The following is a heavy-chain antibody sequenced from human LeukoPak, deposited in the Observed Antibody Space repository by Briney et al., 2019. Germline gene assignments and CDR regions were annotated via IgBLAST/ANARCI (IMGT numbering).Heavy chain of an antibody. J-gene: IGHJ4*02. CDR2: INHSGST. D-gene: IGHD3-3*01. CDR3: ARGPVAGRSGYRY. Sequence: SETLSLTCTVSGGSISSSSYYWSWIRQPPGKGLEWIGEINHSGSTNYNPSLKSRVTISVDTSKNQFSLKLSSVTAADTAVYYCARGPVAGRSGYRYWGQGTLVTVSS. CDR1: GGSISSSSYY. V-gene: IGHV4-39*07.